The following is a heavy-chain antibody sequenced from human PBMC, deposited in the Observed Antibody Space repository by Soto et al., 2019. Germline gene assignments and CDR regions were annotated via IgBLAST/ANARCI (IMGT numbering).Heavy chain of an antibody. CDR3: ASTRYSGNRGWWFDP. D-gene: IGHD1-26*01. CDR1: GGTFSRYA. J-gene: IGHJ5*02. V-gene: IGHV1-69*06. Sequence: QVQLVQSGAEVKKPGSSVKVSCKASGGTFSRYAINWVRQAPGHGLEWMGGIIPLFGTANYAQKFQGRVTITADKSTSTAYMELSSLRSEDTAVYYCASTRYSGNRGWWFDPWGQGTLVTVSS. CDR2: IIPLFGTA.